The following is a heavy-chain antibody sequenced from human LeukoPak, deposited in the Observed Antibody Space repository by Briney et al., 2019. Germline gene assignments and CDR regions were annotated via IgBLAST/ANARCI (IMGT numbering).Heavy chain of an antibody. J-gene: IGHJ3*02. CDR2: ISYDGSNK. Sequence: GGSLRLSCAASGFTFSSYAMHWVRQAPGKGLEWVAVISYDGSNKYYADSVKGRFTISRDNSKNTLYLQMNSLRAEDTAVYYCARARKWELQLGDAFDIWGQGTMVTVSS. CDR1: GFTFSSYA. D-gene: IGHD1-26*01. V-gene: IGHV3-30-3*01. CDR3: ARARKWELQLGDAFDI.